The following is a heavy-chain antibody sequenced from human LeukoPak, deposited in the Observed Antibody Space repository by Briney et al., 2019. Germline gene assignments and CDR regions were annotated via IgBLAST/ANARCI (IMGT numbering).Heavy chain of an antibody. J-gene: IGHJ4*02. Sequence: PGGSLRLSCAASGFSFIDAWMSWVRQAPGKGLERVGRITSKTDGGITDSAAPVKGRFIVSRDDSKNTLFLQMSSLRTEDTAVYYCATDESNSFFFWGQGTLVTVSS. D-gene: IGHD2/OR15-2a*01. V-gene: IGHV3-15*01. CDR2: ITSKTDGGIT. CDR3: ATDESNSFFF. CDR1: GFSFIDAW.